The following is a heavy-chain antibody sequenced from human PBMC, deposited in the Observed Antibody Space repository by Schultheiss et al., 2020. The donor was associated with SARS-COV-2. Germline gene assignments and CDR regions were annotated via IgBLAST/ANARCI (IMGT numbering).Heavy chain of an antibody. CDR1: GYTFSNYG. CDR3: ARDWGARANWGSNFDH. J-gene: IGHJ4*02. V-gene: IGHV1-18*04. CDR2: ISAFNGKK. D-gene: IGHD7-27*01. Sequence: ASVKVSCKASGYTFSNYGVNWVRQAPGQGLEWMGWISAFNGKKVYAQTFQGRVTMTTDKSTNTAYLEVRTLTSEDTAVYYCARDWGARANWGSNFDHWGPGTLVTISS.